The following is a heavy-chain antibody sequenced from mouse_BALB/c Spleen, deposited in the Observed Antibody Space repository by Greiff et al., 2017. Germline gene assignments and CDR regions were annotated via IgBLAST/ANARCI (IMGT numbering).Heavy chain of an antibody. D-gene: IGHD1-1*01. CDR3: ARREAYYYGSFDY. Sequence: VQLQQSGAELVRPGSSVKISCKASGYAFSSYWMNWVKQRPGQGLEWIGQIYPGDGDTNYNGKFKGKATLTADKSSSTAYMQLSSLTSEDSAVYFCARREAYYYGSFDYWGQGTTLTVSS. CDR2: IYPGDGDT. J-gene: IGHJ2*01. V-gene: IGHV1-80*01. CDR1: GYAFSSYW.